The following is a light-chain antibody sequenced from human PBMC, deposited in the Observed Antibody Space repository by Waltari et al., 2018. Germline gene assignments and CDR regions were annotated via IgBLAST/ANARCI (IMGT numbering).Light chain of an antibody. J-gene: IGLJ3*02. CDR1: NIESKS. CDR3: QVWDSSSNHWV. CDR2: DDS. V-gene: IGLV3-21*02. Sequence: SYVLTQPPSVSVAPGETARITCGGNNIESKSVHWYQQKPGQAPVLVVYDDSDRPSGIPGRFSGSNSGNTGTLTISRVEAGDEADYYCQVWDSSSNHWVFGGGTKLTVL.